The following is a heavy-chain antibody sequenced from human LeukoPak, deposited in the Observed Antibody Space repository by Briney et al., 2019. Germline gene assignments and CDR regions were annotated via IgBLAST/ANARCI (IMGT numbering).Heavy chain of an antibody. D-gene: IGHD1-26*01. V-gene: IGHV3-30*14. CDR3: ARDLSGTYPFDL. Sequence: TGGSLRLSCAASGFTFTDYGMHWVRQSPGKGLEWVAVISKDGSNKYYADSVKGRFTISRDNSKNTLYLQMNSLRAEDTAVYYCARDLSGTYPFDLWGQGTLVTVSS. J-gene: IGHJ4*02. CDR1: GFTFTDYG. CDR2: ISKDGSNK.